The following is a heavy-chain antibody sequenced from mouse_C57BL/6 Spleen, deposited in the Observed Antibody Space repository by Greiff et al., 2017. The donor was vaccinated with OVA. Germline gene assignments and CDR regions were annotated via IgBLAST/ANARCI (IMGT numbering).Heavy chain of an antibody. CDR2: IYPGDGDT. CDR3: ARSSLLGDYFDY. Sequence: VKLQQSGPELVKPGASVKISCKASGYAFSSSWMNWVKQRPGKGLEWIGRIYPGDGDTNYNGKFKGKATLTADKSSSTAYMQLSSLTSEDSAVYFCARSSLLGDYFDYWGQGTTLTVSS. J-gene: IGHJ2*01. V-gene: IGHV1-82*01. CDR1: GYAFSSSW. D-gene: IGHD1-2*01.